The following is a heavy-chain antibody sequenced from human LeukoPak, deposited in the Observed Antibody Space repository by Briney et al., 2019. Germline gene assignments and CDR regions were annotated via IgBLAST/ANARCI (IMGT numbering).Heavy chain of an antibody. CDR3: ARESGSMRWFDP. CDR1: GRSIRGYY. D-gene: IGHD6-25*01. J-gene: IGHJ5*02. Sequence: ADTLSLTCTLSGRSIRGYYESCIRHPPGEGLEWIGRMSTSGNSNYIPSLVSRVTMSVDTSKNQFSLNLSSVTAADTAVYYCARESGSMRWFDPWGQGTLVTVSS. V-gene: IGHV4-4*07. CDR2: MSTSGNS.